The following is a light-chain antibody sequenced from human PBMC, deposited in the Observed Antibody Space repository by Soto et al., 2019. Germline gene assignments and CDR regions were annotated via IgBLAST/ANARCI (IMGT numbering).Light chain of an antibody. V-gene: IGLV2-14*01. CDR2: DVS. J-gene: IGLJ2*01. CDR3: SSYTSSSTLVV. Sequence: QSVLTQPASVSGSPGQSITISCTGTSSDVGGYNYVSWYQQHPGKAPKLMIYDVSNRPSRASNRYSGSKSGNTASLTISGLQAEDEADYYCSSYTSSSTLVVFGGGTKLTVL. CDR1: SSDVGGYNY.